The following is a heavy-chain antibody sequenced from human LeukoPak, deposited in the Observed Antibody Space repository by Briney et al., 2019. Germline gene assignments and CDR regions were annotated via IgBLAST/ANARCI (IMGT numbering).Heavy chain of an antibody. CDR2: IIATSGIA. Sequence: SVKVSCKASGGTLRSYTISWVRQAPGQGLEWMGGIIATSGIANYAQKFQGRVTITTDESTSTAYMELSRLKSEDTAVYSCARGPSLCTSAICNPPNYHFYYMDVWGTGTTVIVSS. D-gene: IGHD2-8*02. CDR1: GGTLRSYT. J-gene: IGHJ6*03. CDR3: ARGPSLCTSAICNPPNYHFYYMDV. V-gene: IGHV1-69*05.